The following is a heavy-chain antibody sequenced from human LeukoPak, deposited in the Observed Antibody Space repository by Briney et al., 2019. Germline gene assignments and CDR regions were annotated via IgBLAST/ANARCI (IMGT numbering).Heavy chain of an antibody. V-gene: IGHV3-7*01. Sequence: TGGSLRLSCAASGFTFSSYSMNWVRQAPGKWLEWVASIKQDGSEKYYVDSVKGRFTISRDNAKNSLYLQMNSLRAEDTAVYYCATRSGWYLSSFDYWGQGTLVTVSS. CDR3: ATRSGWYLSSFDY. J-gene: IGHJ4*02. CDR2: IKQDGSEK. D-gene: IGHD6-19*01. CDR1: GFTFSSYS.